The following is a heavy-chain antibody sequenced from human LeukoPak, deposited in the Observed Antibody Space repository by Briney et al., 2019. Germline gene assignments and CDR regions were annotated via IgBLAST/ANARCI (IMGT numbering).Heavy chain of an antibody. J-gene: IGHJ6*02. CDR3: ARGQTPGIAAAGLGYYYYGMDV. V-gene: IGHV1-69*13. CDR2: IIPIFGTA. CDR1: GGTFSSYA. Sequence: GASVKVSCKASGGTFSSYAISWVRQAPGQGLEWMGGIIPIFGTANYAQKFQGRVTITADESTSTAYMELSSLRSEDTAVYYCARGQTPGIAAAGLGYYYYGMDVWGQGTTVTVSS. D-gene: IGHD6-13*01.